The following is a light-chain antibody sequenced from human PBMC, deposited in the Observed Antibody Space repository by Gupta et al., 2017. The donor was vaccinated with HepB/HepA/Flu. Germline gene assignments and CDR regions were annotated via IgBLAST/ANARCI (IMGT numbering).Light chain of an antibody. Sequence: SSELTQDPAVSVALGQTVRITCQGDSLRSYYGSWYQQKAGQAPVLVIYGKNNRPSGIPDRFSGSSLGNTASLIITRAQAEDEADYYCNSRDSSGNHYVFGTGTKVTVL. J-gene: IGLJ1*01. CDR2: GKN. CDR1: SLRSYY. V-gene: IGLV3-19*01. CDR3: NSRDSSGNHYV.